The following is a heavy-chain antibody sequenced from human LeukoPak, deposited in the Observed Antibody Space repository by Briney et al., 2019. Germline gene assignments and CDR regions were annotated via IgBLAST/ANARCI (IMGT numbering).Heavy chain of an antibody. J-gene: IGHJ4*02. CDR1: GYTFTSYD. CDR3: ARSPHRYYFDY. CDR2: MNPNSYNT. Sequence: EASVKVSCKASGYTFTSYDINWVRQATGQGLEWMGWMNPNSYNTGYAQKFQGRLTMTRNTSISTAYMELRSLRSEDTAVYYCARSPHRYYFDYWGQGTLVTVSS. V-gene: IGHV1-8*01.